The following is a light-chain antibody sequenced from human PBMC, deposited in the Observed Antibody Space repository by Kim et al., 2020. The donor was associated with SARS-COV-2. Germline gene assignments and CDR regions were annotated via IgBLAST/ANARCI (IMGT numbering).Light chain of an antibody. CDR1: SLRSYY. CDR3: NSRDSSGNHVV. CDR2: GKN. Sequence: ALGQTVRITCQGDSLRSYYASWYQQKPGQAPVLVIYGKNNRPSGIPDRFSGPSSGNTASLTITGAQAEDEADYYCNSRDSSGNHVVFGGGTQLTVL. V-gene: IGLV3-19*01. J-gene: IGLJ2*01.